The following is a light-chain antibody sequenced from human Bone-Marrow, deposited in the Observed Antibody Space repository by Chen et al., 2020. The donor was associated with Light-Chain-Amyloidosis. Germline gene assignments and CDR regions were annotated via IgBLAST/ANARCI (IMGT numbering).Light chain of an antibody. CDR3: QQYGTSPRT. CDR2: GSS. Sequence: EIVFTQSPGTLSLSPGAGANLSCRASQTISSNYLTWYQQKFGQAPRLLIYGSSSRATGIPDRFTGSGSGTDFTLTINRLEPEDFAMYYCQQYGTSPRTFGGGTKVEIK. CDR1: QTISSNY. J-gene: IGKJ4*01. V-gene: IGKV3-20*01.